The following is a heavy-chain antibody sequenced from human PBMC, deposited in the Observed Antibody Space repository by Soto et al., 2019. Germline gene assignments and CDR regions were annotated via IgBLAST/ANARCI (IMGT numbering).Heavy chain of an antibody. V-gene: IGHV4-59*08. Sequence: QVQLQESGPGLVKPSETLSLTCTVSGGSISSYYWSWIRQPPGKGLEWIGYIYYSGSTNYNPSLTSRVPISVDTSKNQFALKLNSMTAADTAVYYCARHNYGSGSTYFDYWGQGTLVTVSS. D-gene: IGHD3-10*01. CDR1: GGSISSYY. J-gene: IGHJ4*02. CDR2: IYYSGST. CDR3: ARHNYGSGSTYFDY.